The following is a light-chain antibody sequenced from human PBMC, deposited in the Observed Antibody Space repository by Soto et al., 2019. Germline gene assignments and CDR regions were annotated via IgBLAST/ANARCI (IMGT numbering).Light chain of an antibody. CDR1: SSNIGGNY. CDR3: VAWDASLSAYV. V-gene: IGLV1-47*01. Sequence: QSVLTQLPSASGPPGQKVTISCAGSSSNIGGNYVFWYQQVPGAAPKLLIYRDSERQSGVPDRFSGSKSDTSASLAIGGLRSEDEGDYYCVAWDASLSAYVFGTGTKLTVL. J-gene: IGLJ1*01. CDR2: RDS.